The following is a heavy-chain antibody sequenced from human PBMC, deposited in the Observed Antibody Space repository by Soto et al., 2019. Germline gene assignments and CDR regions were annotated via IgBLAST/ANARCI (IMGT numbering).Heavy chain of an antibody. CDR3: ARGKIYSSSWYYFDY. CDR2: IGTAGDT. D-gene: IGHD6-13*01. CDR1: GFTFSSYD. Sequence: GRSLRLSCAASGFTFSSYDMHWVRQATGKGLEWVSAIGTAGDTYYPGSVKGRFTISRENAKNSLYLQMNSLRAGDTAVYYCARGKIYSSSWYYFDYWGQGTLVTVSS. J-gene: IGHJ4*02. V-gene: IGHV3-13*01.